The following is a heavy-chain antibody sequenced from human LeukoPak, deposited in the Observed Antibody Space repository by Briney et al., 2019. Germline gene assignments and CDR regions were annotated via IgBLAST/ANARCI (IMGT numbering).Heavy chain of an antibody. CDR2: IYTNGST. D-gene: IGHD3-22*01. Sequence: SQTLSLTCTVSGGSISSGSYYGSWIRQPAGKGLEWIGRIYTNGSTNYNPSLKSRVTISVDTSKNQFSLKLSSVTAADTAVYYCARLCPPYYYDSSGYYSTDYWGQGTLVTVSS. J-gene: IGHJ4*02. CDR3: ARLCPPYYYDSSGYYSTDY. V-gene: IGHV4-61*02. CDR1: GGSISSGSYY.